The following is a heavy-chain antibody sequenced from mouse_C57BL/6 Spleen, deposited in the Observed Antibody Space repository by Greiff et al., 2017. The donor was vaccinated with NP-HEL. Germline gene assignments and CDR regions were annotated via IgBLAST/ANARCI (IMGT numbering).Heavy chain of an antibody. J-gene: IGHJ4*01. V-gene: IGHV5-4*03. CDR1: GFTFSSYA. CDR3: ARRLLRDYYAMDY. D-gene: IGHD1-1*01. CDR2: ISDGGSYT. Sequence: EVMLVESGGGLVKPGGSLKLSCAASGFTFSSYAMSWVRQTPEKRLEWVATISDGGSYTYYPDNVKGRFTISRDNAKNNLYLQMSHLKSEDTAMYYCARRLLRDYYAMDYWGQGTSVTVSS.